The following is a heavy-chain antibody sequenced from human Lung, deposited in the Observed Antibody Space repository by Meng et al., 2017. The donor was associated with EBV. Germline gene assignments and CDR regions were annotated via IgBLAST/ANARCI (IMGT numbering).Heavy chain of an antibody. J-gene: IGHJ4*02. V-gene: IGHV1-69*08. CDR1: GGTYSSYT. D-gene: IGHD5-24*01. CDR3: ARDEGGWLTAPDY. CDR2: IIPILGIA. Sequence: QVTVGQAGSEVKKAGSSGKVSCKASGGTYSSYTISWVRQAPGQGLEWIGRIIPILGIANYAQKFQGRVTITADKSTSTAYMELSSLTSEDTAVYYCARDEGGWLTAPDYWGQGTLVTVSS.